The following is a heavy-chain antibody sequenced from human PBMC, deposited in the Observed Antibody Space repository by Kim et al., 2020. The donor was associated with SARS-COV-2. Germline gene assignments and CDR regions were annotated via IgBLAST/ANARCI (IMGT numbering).Heavy chain of an antibody. V-gene: IGHV1-69*13. CDR3: ARELTTMVRGVIITNQYYYYAMDV. Sequence: SVKVSCKASGGTFSSYAISWVRQAPGQGLEWMGGIIPIFDTANYAQKFQGRVTITADESTSTAYMELSSLRSEDTAVYYCARELTTMVRGVIITNQYYYYAMDVWGQGTTVTVSS. CDR1: GGTFSSYA. D-gene: IGHD3-10*01. J-gene: IGHJ6*02. CDR2: IIPIFDTA.